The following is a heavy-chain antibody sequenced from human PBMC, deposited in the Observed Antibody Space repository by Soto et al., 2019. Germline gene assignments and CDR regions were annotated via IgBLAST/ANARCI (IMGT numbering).Heavy chain of an antibody. V-gene: IGHV4-59*01. Sequence: QVQLQESGPGLVKPSETQSLTCTVSGGSISSYYWSWIRQPPGKGLEWIGYIYYSGSTNYNPSLXRXVXRXIDRSKSQFSRKLSSVTAADTAVYYCARRYGGNFDYWGQGTLVTVSS. J-gene: IGHJ4*02. D-gene: IGHD1-26*01. CDR3: ARRYGGNFDY. CDR2: IYYSGST. CDR1: GGSISSYY.